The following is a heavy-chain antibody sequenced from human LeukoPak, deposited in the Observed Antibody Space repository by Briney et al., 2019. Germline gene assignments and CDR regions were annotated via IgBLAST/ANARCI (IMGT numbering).Heavy chain of an antibody. CDR3: WSLVPAATDHYYYGMDI. Sequence: ASVKVSCKASGYTFTGYYMHWVRQAPGQGLEWMGIINPSGGSTSYAQKFQGRVTMTRDTSTSTVYMELSSLRSEDTAVYYCWSLVPAATDHYYYGMDIWGQGTTVTVSS. D-gene: IGHD2-2*01. J-gene: IGHJ6*02. CDR2: INPSGGST. CDR1: GYTFTGYY. V-gene: IGHV1-46*01.